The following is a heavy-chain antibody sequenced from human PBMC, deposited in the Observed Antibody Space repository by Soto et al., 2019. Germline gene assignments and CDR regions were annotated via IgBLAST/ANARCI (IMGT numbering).Heavy chain of an antibody. Sequence: GGSLRLSCAASGFTVSSNYMSWVRQAPGKGLEWVSVIYSGGSTYYADSVKGRFTISRDNSKNTLYLQMNSLRADDTAVYYCAGYYGDYYYYGMDVWGQGTMVTVSS. CDR3: AGYYGDYYYYGMDV. V-gene: IGHV3-53*01. D-gene: IGHD4-17*01. J-gene: IGHJ6*02. CDR2: IYSGGST. CDR1: GFTVSSNY.